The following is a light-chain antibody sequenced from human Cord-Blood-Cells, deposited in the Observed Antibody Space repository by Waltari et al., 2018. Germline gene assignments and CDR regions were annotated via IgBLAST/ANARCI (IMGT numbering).Light chain of an antibody. CDR3: AAWDDSLNGWV. Sequence: QSVLTQPPSASGTPGQRVTISCSGSSSNIGSNTVNWYQPLPGTAPKLLIYSNNQRTSGVPDRFSGSKSGTSASLAISGLQSEDEADYYCAAWDDSLNGWVFGGGTKLTVL. CDR1: SSNIGSNT. J-gene: IGLJ3*02. CDR2: SNN. V-gene: IGLV1-44*01.